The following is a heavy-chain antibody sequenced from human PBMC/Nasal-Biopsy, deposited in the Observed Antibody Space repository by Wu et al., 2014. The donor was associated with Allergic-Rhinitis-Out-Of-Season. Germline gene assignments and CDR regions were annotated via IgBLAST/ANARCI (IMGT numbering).Heavy chain of an antibody. Sequence: LRLSCAASGFTFSTYAMHWVRQTPGKAPVWVSHISPEGTITNYADSVKGRFTISRDNAKNTVYLQMNSLRPEDTALYYCVRDLGFRPDSWGWGTVVTVSS. V-gene: IGHV3-74*01. CDR1: GFTFSTYA. CDR2: ISPEGTIT. J-gene: IGHJ4*02. CDR3: VRDLGFRPDS.